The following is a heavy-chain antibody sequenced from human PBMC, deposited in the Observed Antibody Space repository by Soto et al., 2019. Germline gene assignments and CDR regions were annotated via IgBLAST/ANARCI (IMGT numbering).Heavy chain of an antibody. CDR1: GFTFSSYA. J-gene: IGHJ4*02. CDR2: ISGSGGST. D-gene: IGHD5-12*01. CDR3: VKDREVATTRTFHFDY. V-gene: IGHV3-23*01. Sequence: PGGSLRLSCAASGFTFSSYAMSWVRQAPGKGLEWVSAISGSGGSTYYADSVKGRFTISRDNSKNTLYVQMNSLRVEDTAVYYCVKDREVATTRTFHFDYWGQGTLVTVSS.